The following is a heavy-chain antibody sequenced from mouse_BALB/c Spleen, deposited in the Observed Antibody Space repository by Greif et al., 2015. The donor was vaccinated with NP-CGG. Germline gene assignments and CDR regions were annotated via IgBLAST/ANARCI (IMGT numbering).Heavy chain of an antibody. CDR3: ARFYYGSSYWYFDV. J-gene: IGHJ1*01. D-gene: IGHD1-1*01. V-gene: IGHV3-2*02. Sequence: EVKLMESGPGLVKPSQSLSLTCTVTGYSITSDYAWNWIRQFPGNKLEWMGYISYSGSTSYNPSLKSRISITRDTSKNQFFLQLNSVTTEDTATYYCARFYYGSSYWYFDVWGAGTTLTVSS. CDR1: GYSITSDYA. CDR2: ISYSGST.